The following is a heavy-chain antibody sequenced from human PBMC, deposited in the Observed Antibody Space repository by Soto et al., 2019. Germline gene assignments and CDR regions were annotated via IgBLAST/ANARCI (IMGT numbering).Heavy chain of an antibody. J-gene: IGHJ6*02. Sequence: PGGSLRLSCAASGFTFSSYAMSWVRQAPGKGLEWVSGISGGGTTTYYADSAKGRFTISRDNSKNTLYLQMHSLRAEDTAIYYCAPPYDFWSGYSMEGMAVWGQGTTVTVSS. CDR3: APPYDFWSGYSMEGMAV. CDR1: GFTFSSYA. CDR2: ISGGGTTT. V-gene: IGHV3-23*01. D-gene: IGHD3-3*01.